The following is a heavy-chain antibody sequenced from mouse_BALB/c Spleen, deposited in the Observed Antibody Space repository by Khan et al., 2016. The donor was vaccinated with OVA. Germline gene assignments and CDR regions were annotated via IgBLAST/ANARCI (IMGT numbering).Heavy chain of an antibody. J-gene: IGHJ1*01. Sequence: QIQLVQSGPELKKPGETVKISCKASGYTFTNYGMNWVKQAPGKGLKWMGWFNTYTGEPTYADDFKGRFVFSLETSASTAYLQISNLKNEDMTTYYCARISSYWYSDVWDAGTTVTVSS. CDR1: GYTFTNYG. CDR3: ARISSYWYSDV. CDR2: FNTYTGEP. D-gene: IGHD6-2*01. V-gene: IGHV9-1*02.